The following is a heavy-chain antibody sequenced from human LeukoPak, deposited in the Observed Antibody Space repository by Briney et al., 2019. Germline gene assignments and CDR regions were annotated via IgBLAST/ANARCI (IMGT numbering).Heavy chain of an antibody. J-gene: IGHJ5*02. Sequence: AXVKVSCKASGYTFTGYYMHWVRQAPGQGLEWMGRINPNSGGTNYAQKFQGRVTMTRDTSISTAYMELSRLRSGDTAVYYCARYVDTAMVLDNWFDPWGQGTLVTVSS. V-gene: IGHV1-2*06. D-gene: IGHD5-18*01. CDR2: INPNSGGT. CDR1: GYTFTGYY. CDR3: ARYVDTAMVLDNWFDP.